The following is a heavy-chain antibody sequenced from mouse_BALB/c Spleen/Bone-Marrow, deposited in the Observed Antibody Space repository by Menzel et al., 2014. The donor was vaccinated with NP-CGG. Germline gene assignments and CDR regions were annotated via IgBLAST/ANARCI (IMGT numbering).Heavy chain of an antibody. Sequence: QVQLQQPGAELVRPGSSVKISCKASGYVFSTYWMNWVKQRPGQGLEWIGQIYPEDGDTNYNGKFKGTATLTADKSSSTAYMQLSSLTSEDSAVYFCARSGYGSSYDYWGQGTTLTVSS. J-gene: IGHJ2*01. V-gene: IGHV1-80*01. D-gene: IGHD1-1*01. CDR1: GYVFSTYW. CDR2: IYPEDGDT. CDR3: ARSGYGSSYDY.